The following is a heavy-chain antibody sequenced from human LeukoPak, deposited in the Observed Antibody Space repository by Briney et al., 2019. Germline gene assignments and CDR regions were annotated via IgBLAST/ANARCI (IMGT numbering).Heavy chain of an antibody. V-gene: IGHV4-59*08. J-gene: IGHJ6*02. Sequence: SETLSLTCTVSGGSISSYYWSWIRQPPGKGLEWIGYIYYSGSTNYNPSLKSRVTISVDTSKNQFSLKLSSVTAADTAVYYCARGPNTATQETGADYYYYGMDVWGQGTTVTVSS. CDR2: IYYSGST. D-gene: IGHD5-18*01. CDR3: ARGPNTATQETGADYYYYGMDV. CDR1: GGSISSYY.